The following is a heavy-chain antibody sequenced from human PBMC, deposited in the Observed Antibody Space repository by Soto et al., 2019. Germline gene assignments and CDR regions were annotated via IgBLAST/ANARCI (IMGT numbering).Heavy chain of an antibody. Sequence: QVQLVESGGGVVQPGRSLRLSCAASGFTFSSYGMHWVRQAPGKGLEWVAVISYDGSNKYYADSVKGRFTISRDNSKNTLYLQMNSLRAEDTAVYYCAKDLTYYYGPGSYDWGQGTLVTVSS. J-gene: IGHJ4*02. CDR2: ISYDGSNK. D-gene: IGHD3-10*01. CDR3: AKDLTYYYGPGSYD. CDR1: GFTFSSYG. V-gene: IGHV3-30*18.